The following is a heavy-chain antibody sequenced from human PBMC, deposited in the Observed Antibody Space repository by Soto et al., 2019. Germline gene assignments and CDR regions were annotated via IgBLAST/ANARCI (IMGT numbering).Heavy chain of an antibody. Sequence: GGSLRLSCAASGFTFNRYGMSWVRQAPGRGLEWVSRMTGDGRTTQYADSVKGRFTASRDNAKSTLYLQMNSLRAEDTAVYYCATAEVDYWGPGTLATVSS. CDR1: GFTFNRYG. CDR2: MTGDGRTT. CDR3: ATAEVDY. V-gene: IGHV3-74*03. J-gene: IGHJ4*02.